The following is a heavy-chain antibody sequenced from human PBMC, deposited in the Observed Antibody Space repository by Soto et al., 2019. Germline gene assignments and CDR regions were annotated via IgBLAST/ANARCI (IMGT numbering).Heavy chain of an antibody. V-gene: IGHV4-31*03. Sequence: PSETLSLTCTVSGGSISRGGYYWTWIRQPPGKGLEWMGYIYHSGNTYYNPSLRGRLTLSVDTSKNQFPLNLNSVTAADTAVHYCARIAVWDHGLGAFDVWGQGTMVTVSS. CDR3: ARIAVWDHGLGAFDV. J-gene: IGHJ3*01. D-gene: IGHD1-26*01. CDR2: IYHSGNT. CDR1: GGSISRGGYY.